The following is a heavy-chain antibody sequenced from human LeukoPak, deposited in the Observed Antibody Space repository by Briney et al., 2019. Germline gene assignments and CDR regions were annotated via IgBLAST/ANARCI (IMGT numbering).Heavy chain of an antibody. J-gene: IGHJ3*01. CDR2: MNPKSGGT. V-gene: IGHV1-2*02. Sequence: AAVTVSLTCSADTFTVYYVHRVRQAPGQGMGWMGWMNPKSGGTNYAQKFHGSVTMTKEMSISTAYMELSRLRSDDTAVYYCAEMADGAFGVWGQGTMVTVSS. CDR1: ADTFTVYY. D-gene: IGHD2-8*01. CDR3: AEMADGAFGV.